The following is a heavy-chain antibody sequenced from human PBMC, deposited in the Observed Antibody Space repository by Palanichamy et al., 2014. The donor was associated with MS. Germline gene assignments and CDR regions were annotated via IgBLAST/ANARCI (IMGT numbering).Heavy chain of an antibody. CDR3: ARDSAATAF. CDR2: INHSGTT. CDR1: GGSFSGYY. D-gene: IGHD6-13*01. V-gene: IGHV4-34*01. J-gene: IGHJ4*02. Sequence: QVQLQQWGAGLLKPSETLSLSCAVCGGSFSGYYWSWIRQPPGKGLEWIGEINHSGTTNYNPSLKSRVTISVDPSKNQFSLNVSSVTAADTAIYYCARDSAATAFWGQGTLVTVSS.